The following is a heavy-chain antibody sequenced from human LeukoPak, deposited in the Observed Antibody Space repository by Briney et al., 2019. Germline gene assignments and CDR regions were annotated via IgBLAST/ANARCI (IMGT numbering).Heavy chain of an antibody. V-gene: IGHV1-18*01. Sequence: ASVKVSCKASGCTFTTYGLSWVRQAPGQGLEWMGWITTYNGDTDYAQKLQGRVTMTADTSTSTAYMELRSLRSDDTAVYYCAIVLPYFGYWGQGTLLTVSS. D-gene: IGHD3-10*01. CDR1: GCTFTTYG. J-gene: IGHJ4*02. CDR2: ITTYNGDT. CDR3: AIVLPYFGY.